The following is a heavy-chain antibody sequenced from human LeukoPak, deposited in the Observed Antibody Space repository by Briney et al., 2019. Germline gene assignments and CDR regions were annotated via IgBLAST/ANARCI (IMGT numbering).Heavy chain of an antibody. CDR1: GYTFTSYG. Sequence: ASVKVSCKASGYTFTSYGISWVRQAPGQGLEWMGWISAYNGNTNYAQKLQGRVTMTTDTSTSTAYMELRSLRSDDTAVYYCARGVPKLYYYYGMDVWGQGTTVTVFS. D-gene: IGHD1-1*01. CDR2: ISAYNGNT. CDR3: ARGVPKLYYYYGMDV. J-gene: IGHJ6*02. V-gene: IGHV1-18*01.